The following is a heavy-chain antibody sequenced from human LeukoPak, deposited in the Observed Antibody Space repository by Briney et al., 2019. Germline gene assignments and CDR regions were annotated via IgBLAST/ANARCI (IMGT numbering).Heavy chain of an antibody. V-gene: IGHV3-9*01. Sequence: GGSLRLSCAASGFTFDDYAMHWVRQAPGKGLEWVSGISWNSGSIGYADSVKGRFTISRDNAKNSLYLQMNSLRAEDTALYYCAKDIYYGSGSPYIFDYWGQGTLVTVSS. D-gene: IGHD3-10*01. J-gene: IGHJ4*02. CDR2: ISWNSGSI. CDR3: AKDIYYGSGSPYIFDY. CDR1: GFTFDDYA.